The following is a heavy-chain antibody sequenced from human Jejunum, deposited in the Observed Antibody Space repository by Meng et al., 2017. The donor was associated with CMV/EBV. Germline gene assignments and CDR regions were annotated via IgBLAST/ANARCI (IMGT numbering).Heavy chain of an antibody. V-gene: IGHV4-39*01. J-gene: IGHJ2*01. Sequence: PLQQSGPGLVKPSELLSLPCTVSGGSISSSSYYWGWIRQPPGKGLEWIGSIYYSGSTYYNPSLKSRVTISVDTSKNQFSLKLSSVTAADTAVYYCASPLGILGIVNLWGRGTLVTVSS. CDR3: ASPLGILGIVNL. CDR1: GGSISSSSYY. CDR2: IYYSGST. D-gene: IGHD7-27*01.